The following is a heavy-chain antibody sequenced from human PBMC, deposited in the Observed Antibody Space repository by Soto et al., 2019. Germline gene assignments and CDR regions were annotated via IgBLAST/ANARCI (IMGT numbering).Heavy chain of an antibody. V-gene: IGHV1-3*05. CDR2: INAGNGNT. D-gene: IGHD1-26*01. Sequence: QVQLVQSGAEEKKPGASVKVSCKASGYTFTSYAMHWVRQAPGQRLEWMGWINAGNGNTKYSQKFQGRVTITRDTAESTAYMELSSLTSEDTAVYSCARGWERSRFDYWGQGTLVTVSS. J-gene: IGHJ4*02. CDR3: ARGWERSRFDY. CDR1: GYTFTSYA.